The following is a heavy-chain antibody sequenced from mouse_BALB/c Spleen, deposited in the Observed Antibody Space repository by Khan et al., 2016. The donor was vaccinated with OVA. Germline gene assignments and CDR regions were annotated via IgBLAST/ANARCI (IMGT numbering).Heavy chain of an antibody. J-gene: IGHJ4*01. D-gene: IGHD1-1*01. CDR2: ISYSGST. Sequence: EVQLQESGPGLVKPSQSLSLTCTVNGYSITSNYAWNWIRQFPGNKLEWMGYISYSGSTNYNPSLKSRLSLTRDTSKNQFFLLLHSVTTEDSATDYCARGNYYGYALDYWGQGTSVTVSS. CDR1: GYSITSNYA. CDR3: ARGNYYGYALDY. V-gene: IGHV3-2*02.